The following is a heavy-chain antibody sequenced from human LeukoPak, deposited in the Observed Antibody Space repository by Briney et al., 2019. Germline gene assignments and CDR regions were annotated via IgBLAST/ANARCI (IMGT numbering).Heavy chain of an antibody. Sequence: ASVKVSCKASGYTFTSYGISWVRQAPGQGLEWMGWISAYNGNTNYAQKLQGRVTMTTDTSTSTAYMELRSLRPDDTAVYYCRVARLRVGFDYWGQGTLVTVSS. J-gene: IGHJ4*02. CDR3: RVARLRVGFDY. V-gene: IGHV1-18*01. CDR2: ISAYNGNT. D-gene: IGHD5-12*01. CDR1: GYTFTSYG.